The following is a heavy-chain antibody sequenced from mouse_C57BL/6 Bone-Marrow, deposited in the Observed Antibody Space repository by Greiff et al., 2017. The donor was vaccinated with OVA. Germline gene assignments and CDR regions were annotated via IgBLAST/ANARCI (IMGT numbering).Heavy chain of an antibody. Sequence: EVQLQQSGAELVRPGASVKLSCTASGFNIKDDYMHWVTQRPEQGLEWIGWLDPENGDTEYASKFQGKATITADTSSNPAYLQLSSLTSEDTAVYYCTTSAYYSNDGYAMDDWGQGTSVTVSS. J-gene: IGHJ4*01. V-gene: IGHV14-4*01. CDR3: TTSAYYSNDGYAMDD. CDR2: LDPENGDT. CDR1: GFNIKDDY. D-gene: IGHD2-5*01.